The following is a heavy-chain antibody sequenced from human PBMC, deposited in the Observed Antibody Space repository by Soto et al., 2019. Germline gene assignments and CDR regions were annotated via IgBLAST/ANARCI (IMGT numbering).Heavy chain of an antibody. CDR1: GFSLSDYW. CDR2: ISSSGGDT. CDR3: AKLLRPGLQFFDF. J-gene: IGHJ4*02. D-gene: IGHD4-4*01. Sequence: TGGSLRLSCAASGFSLSDYWMHWVRQVPGKGLDWVSAISSSGGDTFYADSVKGRFTISRDNSKNTLYLQVNSLRAEDTAVYYCAKLLRPGLQFFDFWGQGTLVTVSS. V-gene: IGHV3-23*01.